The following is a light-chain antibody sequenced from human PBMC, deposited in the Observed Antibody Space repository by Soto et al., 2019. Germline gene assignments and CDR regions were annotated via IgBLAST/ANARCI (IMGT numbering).Light chain of an antibody. Sequence: QSVLTQPPSASGTPGQRVTISCSGGSSNIGTNSVNWYQQLPGRAPKLLIYNNDLRPSGVPDRFSGSKSGTSASLAISRLQSDDEADYYCAASDDSLNGFYVFGIGTQLTVL. J-gene: IGLJ7*01. V-gene: IGLV1-44*01. CDR3: AASDDSLNGFYV. CDR1: SSNIGTNS. CDR2: NND.